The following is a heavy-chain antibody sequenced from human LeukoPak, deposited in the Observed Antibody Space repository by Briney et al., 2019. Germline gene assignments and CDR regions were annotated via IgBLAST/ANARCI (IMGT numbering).Heavy chain of an antibody. CDR3: ARDRFRGLFYGMDV. J-gene: IGHJ6*02. CDR2: IYIGGST. Sequence: GGSLRLSCAASGFTVSSNYMSWVRQAPGKGLEWVSVIYIGGSTYYADSVKGRFTISRDISKNTLYLQMNSLRAEDTAVYYCARDRFRGLFYGMDVWGQGTTVTVSS. V-gene: IGHV3-53*01. CDR1: GFTVSSNY. D-gene: IGHD3-10*01.